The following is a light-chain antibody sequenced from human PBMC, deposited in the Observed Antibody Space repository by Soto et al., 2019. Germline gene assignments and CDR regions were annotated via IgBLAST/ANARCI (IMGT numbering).Light chain of an antibody. V-gene: IGKV3-11*01. CDR3: QQRYNWPLT. CDR2: DAS. J-gene: IGKJ4*01. CDR1: QTVSNF. Sequence: EIVLTQSPATLSLSPGEGATLSCRASQTVSNFLAWYQQKPGQAPRLLIYDASKRATGIPARFSGSGSGTDSTLTISSLEPEDFAVYYCQQRYNWPLTFGGGTKVDIK.